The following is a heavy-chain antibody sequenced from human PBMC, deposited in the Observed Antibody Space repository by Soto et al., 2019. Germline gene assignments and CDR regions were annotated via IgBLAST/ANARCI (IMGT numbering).Heavy chain of an antibody. CDR1: GFTFSRSA. CDR2: IRSKANSYAT. CDR3: TSLPSNDILPDHLDY. Sequence: GGSLRLSSAASGFTFSRSAILGVRPASGKGLEWVGRIRSKANSYATAYVASVKGRFTISRDDSKNTAYLQMNSLKTEDTAVYYCTSLPSNDILPDHLDYWAQGT. D-gene: IGHD3-9*01. J-gene: IGHJ4*02. V-gene: IGHV3-73*01.